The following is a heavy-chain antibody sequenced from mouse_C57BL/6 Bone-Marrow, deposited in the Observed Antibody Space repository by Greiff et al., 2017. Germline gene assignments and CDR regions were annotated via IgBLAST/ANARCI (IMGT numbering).Heavy chain of an antibody. Sequence: QVQLQQSGAELARPGASVKLSCKASGYTFTSYGISWVKQRTGQGLEWIGEIYPRSGNTYYNEKFKGKATLTADKSSITAYMELRSLTSEDSAVYFCARGGLDYYYAMDYWGQGTSVTVSS. CDR2: IYPRSGNT. J-gene: IGHJ4*01. CDR1: GYTFTSYG. V-gene: IGHV1-81*01. CDR3: ARGGLDYYYAMDY.